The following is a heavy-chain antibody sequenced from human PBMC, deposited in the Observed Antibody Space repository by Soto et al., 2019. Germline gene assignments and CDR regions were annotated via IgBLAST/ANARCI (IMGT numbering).Heavy chain of an antibody. Sequence: PSETLSLTCTVSGGSISSGDYYWSWIRQPPGKGLEWIGYIYYSGSTYYNPSLKSRVTISVDTSKNQFSLKLSSVTAADTAVYYCARHDYGDYGSYYFDYWGQGTLVTVSS. J-gene: IGHJ4*02. CDR2: IYYSGST. CDR3: ARHDYGDYGSYYFDY. D-gene: IGHD4-17*01. V-gene: IGHV4-30-4*01. CDR1: GGSISSGDYY.